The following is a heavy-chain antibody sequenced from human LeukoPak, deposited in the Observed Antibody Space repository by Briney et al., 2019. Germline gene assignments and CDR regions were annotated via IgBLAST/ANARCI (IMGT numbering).Heavy chain of an antibody. CDR3: AGGIQLWSY. Sequence: SETLSLTCAVYGGSFSGYYWSWIRQPPGKGLEWIGEINHSGSTNYNPSLKSRVTISVDTSKNQFSLKLSSVTAADTAVYHCAGGIQLWSYWGQGTLVTVSS. V-gene: IGHV4-34*01. CDR2: INHSGST. D-gene: IGHD5-18*01. J-gene: IGHJ4*02. CDR1: GGSFSGYY.